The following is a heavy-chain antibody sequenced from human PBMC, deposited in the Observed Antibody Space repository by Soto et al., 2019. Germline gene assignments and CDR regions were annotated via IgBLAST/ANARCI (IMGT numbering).Heavy chain of an antibody. V-gene: IGHV3-23*01. CDR1: GFTFSSYA. CDR3: AKDPSYYYDSSDY. CDR2: ISGSGGST. D-gene: IGHD3-22*01. J-gene: IGHJ4*02. Sequence: PGGSLRLSCAASGFTFSSYAMSWVRQAPGKGLEWVSAISGSGGSTYYADSVKGRFTISRDKSKNTLYLQMNSLRAEDTAVYYCAKDPSYYYDSSDYWGQGTLVTVSS.